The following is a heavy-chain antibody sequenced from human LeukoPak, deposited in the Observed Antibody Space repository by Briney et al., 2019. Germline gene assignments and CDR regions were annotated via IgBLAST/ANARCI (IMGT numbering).Heavy chain of an antibody. J-gene: IGHJ4*02. Sequence: PGGSLRLSCAASGFTFSSYGMHWVRQAPGKGLEWVAFIRYDGSNKYYADSVKGRFTISRDNSKNTLYLQMNSLRAEDTAVYYCAKDRKQQLDRRCYFDYWGQGTLVTVSS. V-gene: IGHV3-30*02. D-gene: IGHD6-13*01. CDR3: AKDRKQQLDRRCYFDY. CDR1: GFTFSSYG. CDR2: IRYDGSNK.